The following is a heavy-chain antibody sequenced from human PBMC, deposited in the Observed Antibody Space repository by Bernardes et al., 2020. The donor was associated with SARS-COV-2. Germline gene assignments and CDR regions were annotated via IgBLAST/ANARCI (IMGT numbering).Heavy chain of an antibody. J-gene: IGHJ6*02. CDR2: IYSGGST. D-gene: IGHD3-3*01. V-gene: IGHV3-53*01. CDR1: GFTVRSIY. CDR3: ARDRGTIFRKHYYYGMDV. Sequence: VGSLILSCAASGFTVRSIYMSWVRQAPGKGLEWVSVIYSGGSTYYADSVKGRFTISRDNSKNTLYLQMNSLRAEDTAVYYCARDRGTIFRKHYYYGMDVWGQGTTVTVSS.